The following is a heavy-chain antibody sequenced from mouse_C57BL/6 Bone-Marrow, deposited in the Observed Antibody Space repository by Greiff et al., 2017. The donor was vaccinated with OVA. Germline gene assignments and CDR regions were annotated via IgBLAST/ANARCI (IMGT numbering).Heavy chain of an antibody. CDR2: INPSSGYT. D-gene: IGHD1-1*02. J-gene: IGHJ4*01. CDR3: ARSDYFYYAMDY. CDR1: GYTFTSYT. V-gene: IGHV1-4*01. Sequence: VKLQQSGAELARPGASVKMSCKASGYTFTSYTMHWVKQRPGQGLEWIGYINPSSGYTKYNQKFKDKATLTADKSSSTAYMQLSSLTSEDSAVYYCARSDYFYYAMDYWGQGTSVTVSS.